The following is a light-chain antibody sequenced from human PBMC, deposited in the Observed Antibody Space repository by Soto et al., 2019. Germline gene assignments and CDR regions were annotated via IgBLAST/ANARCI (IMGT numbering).Light chain of an antibody. CDR3: QQYNSYPIT. J-gene: IGKJ5*01. CDR1: RTISSW. Sequence: DIQMTQSPSTLSGSVGDRVTITCRASRTISSWLAWYQQKPGKAPKLLIYDASNLESGVPSRFSGSGSGTEFTLTISSLQPDDFATYYCQQYNSYPITFGQGTRLEIK. V-gene: IGKV1-5*01. CDR2: DAS.